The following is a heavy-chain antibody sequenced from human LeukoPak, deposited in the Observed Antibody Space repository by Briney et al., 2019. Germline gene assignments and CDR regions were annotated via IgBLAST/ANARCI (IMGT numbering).Heavy chain of an antibody. CDR3: ARDRAPDYDFWSGYPADDY. CDR1: GYSISSGYY. CDR2: IYHSGST. J-gene: IGHJ4*02. D-gene: IGHD3-3*01. V-gene: IGHV4-38-2*02. Sequence: PSETLSLTCAVSGYSISSGYYWGWIRQPPRKGLEWIGSIYHSGSTYYNPSLKRRVTISVDTSKNQFSLKLSSVTAADTAVHYCARDRAPDYDFWSGYPADDYWGQGTLVTVSS.